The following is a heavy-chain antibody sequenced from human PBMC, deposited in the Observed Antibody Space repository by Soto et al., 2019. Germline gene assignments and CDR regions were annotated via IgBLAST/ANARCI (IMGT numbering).Heavy chain of an antibody. V-gene: IGHV3-23*01. J-gene: IGHJ4*02. D-gene: IGHD3-10*01. CDR2: INYNGGST. CDR3: AKKFSYGSGTYLYYFDY. Sequence: EVQLLESGGGLVQPGGSLRLSCAASGFTFSNYAMTWVRQAPGKGLEWVSTINYNGGSTYYADSVKGRFTVSRDNSKNTLYLQMNSLRAEDTAVYYCAKKFSYGSGTYLYYFDYWGQGTLVTVSS. CDR1: GFTFSNYA.